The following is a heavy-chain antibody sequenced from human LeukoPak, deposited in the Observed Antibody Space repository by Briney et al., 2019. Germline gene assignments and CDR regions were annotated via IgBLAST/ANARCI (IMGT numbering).Heavy chain of an antibody. Sequence: ASVKVSCKVSGYTLTELSMHWVRQAPGKGLEWMGGFDPEDGETIYAQKFQGRVTMTEDTSTDTAYMELSSLRSEDTAVYYCAAPSGSVYYGARGPNYYYGMDVWGQGTTVTVSS. V-gene: IGHV1-24*01. CDR2: FDPEDGET. CDR3: AAPSGSVYYGARGPNYYYGMDV. CDR1: GYTLTELS. J-gene: IGHJ6*02. D-gene: IGHD4/OR15-4a*01.